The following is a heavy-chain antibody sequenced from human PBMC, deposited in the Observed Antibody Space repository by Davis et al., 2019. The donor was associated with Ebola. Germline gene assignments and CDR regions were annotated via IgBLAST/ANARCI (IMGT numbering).Heavy chain of an antibody. J-gene: IGHJ5*02. CDR1: GFTFSSYA. D-gene: IGHD4-17*01. CDR2: ISGSGGST. Sequence: PGGSLRLSCAASGFTFSSYAMSWVRQAPGKGLECVSAISGSGGSTYYADSVKGRFTISRDNSKNTLYLQMNSLRAEDTAVYYCARGGDYGDRGIWFDPWGQGTLVTVSS. V-gene: IGHV3-23*01. CDR3: ARGGDYGDRGIWFDP.